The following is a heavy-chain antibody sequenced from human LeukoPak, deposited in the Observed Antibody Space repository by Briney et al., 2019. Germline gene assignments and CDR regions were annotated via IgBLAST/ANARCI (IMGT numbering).Heavy chain of an antibody. CDR1: GFRFSDFW. D-gene: IGHD3-10*01. CDR3: ASDRVLGSGSLDN. CDR2: IRGDWHDT. J-gene: IGHJ4*02. V-gene: IGHV3-74*01. Sequence: PGGSLRLSCTASGFRFSDFWMRWVRQAPGKGLEWVSRIRGDWHDTTYADSVKGRFTISRDNAQNTLYLQMNSLRVEDTAVYYCASDRVLGSGSLDNWGQGTLVTVSS.